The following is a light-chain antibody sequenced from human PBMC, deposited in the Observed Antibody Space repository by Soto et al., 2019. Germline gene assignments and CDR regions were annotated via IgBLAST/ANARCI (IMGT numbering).Light chain of an antibody. CDR1: QSVSSN. V-gene: IGKV3-15*01. Sequence: EMVMTQSPATLSMSPGERATLSCRASQSVSSNLSWYQQKPGQAPRLLLYGASTRAGGIPARFSGSGSGTEFTLTISSLQSEDFAVYYCQQYNNWPLTFGQGTKLEIK. J-gene: IGKJ2*01. CDR2: GAS. CDR3: QQYNNWPLT.